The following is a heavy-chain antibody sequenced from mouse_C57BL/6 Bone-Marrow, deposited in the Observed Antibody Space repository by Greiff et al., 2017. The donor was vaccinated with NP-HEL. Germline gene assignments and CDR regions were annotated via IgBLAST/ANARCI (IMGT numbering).Heavy chain of an antibody. CDR1: CSSFTRRYF. V-gene: IGHV3-6*01. CDR2: FRYDGSN. D-gene: IGHD1-1*01. J-gene: IGHJ4*01. CDR3: ARVGVSGSSPHYYAMDD. Sequence: VQLKESGPGLVKPSPSLSLSCSVSCSSFTRRYFWFFIRLPPAFLLFFLCFFRYDGSNNYNPSLKNRISITRDTSKNQFFLKLKSVTTEDTATYYCARVGVSGSSPHYYAMDDWGKGTSVTVSS.